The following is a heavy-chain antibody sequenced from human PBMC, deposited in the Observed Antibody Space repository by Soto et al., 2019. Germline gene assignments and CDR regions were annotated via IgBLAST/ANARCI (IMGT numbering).Heavy chain of an antibody. Sequence: EVQLVESGGGLVQPGGSLRLSCAASGFTFSRYSMNWVRQAPGKGLEWVSYISSSSSTIYYADSVKGRFTISRDNAKNSLYLQMNSLRAEDTAVYYCARDTGPIVSYYFDYWGQGTLVTVSS. V-gene: IGHV3-48*01. CDR3: ARDTGPIVSYYFDY. J-gene: IGHJ4*02. CDR2: ISSSSSTI. CDR1: GFTFSRYS. D-gene: IGHD1-26*01.